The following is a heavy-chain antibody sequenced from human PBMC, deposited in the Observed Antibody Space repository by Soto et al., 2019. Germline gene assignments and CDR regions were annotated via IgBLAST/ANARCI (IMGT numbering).Heavy chain of an antibody. CDR3: ARSTFDYGGSLYGMDV. CDR1: GYTFTSYG. D-gene: IGHD4-17*01. Sequence: ASVKVSCKASGYTFTSYGISWVRQAPGQGLEWMGWISAYNGNTNYAQKLQGRVTMTTDTSTSTAYMELRSLRSDDTAVYYCARSTFDYGGSLYGMDVWGQGTTVTVSS. V-gene: IGHV1-18*01. CDR2: ISAYNGNT. J-gene: IGHJ6*02.